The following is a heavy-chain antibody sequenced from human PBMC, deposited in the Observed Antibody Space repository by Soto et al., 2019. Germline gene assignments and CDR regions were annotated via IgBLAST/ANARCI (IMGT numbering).Heavy chain of an antibody. CDR2: MNPNSGNT. CDR3: AKYPYTSYCSDGSCSYDAFDI. D-gene: IGHD2-15*01. J-gene: IGHJ3*02. CDR1: GYSFTSYD. V-gene: IGHV1-8*01. Sequence: GASVKVSCKASGYSFTSYDVNWVRQATGQGLEWMGWMNPNSGNTAFAQKFQGRVTMTRDTPISTAYMELSGLRSEDTAVYYCAKYPYTSYCSDGSCSYDAFDIWGQGTMVTVSS.